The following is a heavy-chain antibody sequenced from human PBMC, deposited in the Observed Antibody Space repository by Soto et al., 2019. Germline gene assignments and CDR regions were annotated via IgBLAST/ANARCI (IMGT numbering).Heavy chain of an antibody. V-gene: IGHV1-18*01. J-gene: IGHJ6*02. CDR2: ISAYNGNT. CDR3: ARDRLRYFDWSTKPNYYGMDV. D-gene: IGHD3-9*01. Sequence: GASVKVSCKASDYTFTSYGISWVRQAPGQGLEWMGWISAYNGNTNYGQKFQGRVTMTTETSTSTAYMELRSLTSDDTAVYYCARDRLRYFDWSTKPNYYGMDVWGQGTTVTVSS. CDR1: DYTFTSYG.